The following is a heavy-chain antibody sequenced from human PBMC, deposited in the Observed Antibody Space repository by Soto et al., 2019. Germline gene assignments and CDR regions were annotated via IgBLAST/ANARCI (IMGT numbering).Heavy chain of an antibody. V-gene: IGHV3-23*01. CDR2: LSGSGSTT. CDR3: AKATGGEVPYYFDY. CDR1: RFTFSSYA. Sequence: EVQLLESGGGLVQPGGSLRLSCATSRFTFSSYAMSWVRQAPGKGLEWVSTLSGSGSTTYYADSVKGRFTVSRDNSKNTLYLQMNSLRAGDTAVYYCAKATGGEVPYYFDYWGQGTLVTVSS. J-gene: IGHJ4*02. D-gene: IGHD2-8*02.